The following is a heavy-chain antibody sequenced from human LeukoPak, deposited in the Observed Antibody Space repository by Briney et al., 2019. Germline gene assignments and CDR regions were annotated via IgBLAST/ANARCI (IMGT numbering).Heavy chain of an antibody. CDR3: ATADTPLNGYDWGFDY. D-gene: IGHD5-12*01. V-gene: IGHV1-18*01. J-gene: IGHJ4*02. CDR1: GYTFTSYG. Sequence: ASVKVSCKASGYTFTSYGISWVRQAPGQGLEWMGWISAYNGNTNYAQKLQGRVTMTEDTSTDTAYMELSSLRSEDTAVYYCATADTPLNGYDWGFDYWGQGTLVTVSS. CDR2: ISAYNGNT.